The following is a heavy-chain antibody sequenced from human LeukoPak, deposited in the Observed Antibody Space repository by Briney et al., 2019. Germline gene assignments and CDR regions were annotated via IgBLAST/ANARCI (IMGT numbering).Heavy chain of an antibody. V-gene: IGHV1-46*01. J-gene: IGHJ4*02. CDR3: AADLNVEWELPTFDY. CDR2: INPSGGST. Sequence: ASVKVSCKASGYTFTSYYMHWVRQAPGQGLEWMGIINPSGGSTSYAQKFQERVTITRDMSTSTAYMELSSLRSEDTAVYYCAADLNVEWELPTFDYWGQGTLVTVSS. D-gene: IGHD1-26*01. CDR1: GYTFTSYY.